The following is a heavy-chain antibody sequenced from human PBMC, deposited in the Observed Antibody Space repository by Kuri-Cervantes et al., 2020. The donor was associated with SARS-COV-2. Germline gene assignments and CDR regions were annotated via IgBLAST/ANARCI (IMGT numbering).Heavy chain of an antibody. V-gene: IGHV3-23*01. CDR1: GFTFSSYA. D-gene: IGHD3-16*01. J-gene: IGHJ4*02. CDR2: ISGSGGST. CDR3: AKKGAVLDPIMITFGGSEYYFDY. Sequence: GESLKISCAASGFTFSSYAMSWVRQAPGKGLEWVSAISGSGGSTYYADSVKGRFTISRDNSKNTLYLQMNSLRAEDTAVYYCAKKGAVLDPIMITFGGSEYYFDYWGQGTLVTVSS.